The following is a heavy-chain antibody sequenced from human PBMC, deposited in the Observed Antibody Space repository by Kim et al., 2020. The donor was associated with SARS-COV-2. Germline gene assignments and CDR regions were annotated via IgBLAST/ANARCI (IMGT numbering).Heavy chain of an antibody. J-gene: IGHJ6*02. CDR2: SGTS. Sequence: SGTSNDAPARKSRVTIAVDTSKNQCSLKLSSLTAADTAVYYCARDLALDVWGQGTTVTVSS. V-gene: IGHV4-59*01. CDR3: ARDLALDV. D-gene: IGHD3-16*01.